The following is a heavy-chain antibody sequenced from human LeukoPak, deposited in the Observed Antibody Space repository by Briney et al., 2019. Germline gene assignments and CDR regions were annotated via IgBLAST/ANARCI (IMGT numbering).Heavy chain of an antibody. Sequence: GGSLRLSCAASGFTFSSYAMSWVRQAPGKGLEWVSAISCSGGSTYYADSVKGRFTISRDNSKNTLYLQMNSLRAEDTAVYYCAKGATNYCSSTSCSFDYWGQGTLVTVSS. CDR2: ISCSGGST. CDR1: GFTFSSYA. V-gene: IGHV3-23*01. CDR3: AKGATNYCSSTSCSFDY. J-gene: IGHJ4*02. D-gene: IGHD2-2*01.